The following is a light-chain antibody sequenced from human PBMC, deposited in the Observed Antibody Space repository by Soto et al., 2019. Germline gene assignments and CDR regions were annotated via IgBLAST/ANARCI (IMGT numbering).Light chain of an antibody. Sequence: QSVLTHPASVSGSPGHSITISCTGTPSDIGGYNYVSWYQQHPGKAPKLIIYEVTHRPSGVSDRFSGSKSGNTASLTISGLLAEDEADYYCSSYASSSTLVLFGGGTKLTVL. J-gene: IGLJ2*01. CDR1: PSDIGGYNY. V-gene: IGLV2-14*01. CDR3: SSYASSSTLVL. CDR2: EVT.